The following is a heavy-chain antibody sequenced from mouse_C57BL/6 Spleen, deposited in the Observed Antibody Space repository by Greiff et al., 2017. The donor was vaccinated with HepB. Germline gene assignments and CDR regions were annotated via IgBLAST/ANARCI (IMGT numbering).Heavy chain of an antibody. D-gene: IGHD3-3*01. J-gene: IGHJ2*01. V-gene: IGHV1-82*01. CDR1: GYAFSSSW. CDR3: AIAPGDRGFDY. Sequence: QVQLQQSGPELVKPGASVKISCKASGYAFSSSWMNWVKQRPGKGLEWIGRIYPGDGDTNYNGKFKGKATLTADKSSSTAYMQLSSLTSEDSAVYFCAIAPGDRGFDYWGQGTTLTVSS. CDR2: IYPGDGDT.